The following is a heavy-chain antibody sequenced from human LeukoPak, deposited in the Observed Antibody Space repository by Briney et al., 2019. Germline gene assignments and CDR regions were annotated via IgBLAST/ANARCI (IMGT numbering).Heavy chain of an antibody. J-gene: IGHJ3*02. CDR3: ARDQISINALDM. D-gene: IGHD1-14*01. Sequence: PSETLSLTCNVSGASISGHYLTWIRQPPGKGLEWIGYISYIGSTNYNPSLKSRVTRSVDTSKNQFSLKLRSVTAADTAVYYCARDQISINALDMWGQGTMVTVSS. CDR2: ISYIGST. V-gene: IGHV4-59*11. CDR1: GASISGHY.